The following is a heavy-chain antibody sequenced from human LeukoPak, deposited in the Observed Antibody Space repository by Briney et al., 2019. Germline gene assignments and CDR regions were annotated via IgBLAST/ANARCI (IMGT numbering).Heavy chain of an antibody. V-gene: IGHV3-74*01. D-gene: IGHD3-10*01. CDR3: AKISRFGEMTRTHDY. CDR1: GFTFSDYW. Sequence: GGSLRLSCAASGFTFSDYWRRWVRQAPGKGLVWVSRISSDGSRVTYADSVRGRFTISSDNAKNTLYLQMNSLRAEDTAVYYCAKISRFGEMTRTHDYWGQGTLVTVPS. CDR2: ISSDGSRV. J-gene: IGHJ4*02.